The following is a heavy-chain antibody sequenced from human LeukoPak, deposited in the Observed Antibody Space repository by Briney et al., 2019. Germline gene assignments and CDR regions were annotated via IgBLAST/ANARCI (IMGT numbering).Heavy chain of an antibody. CDR1: GFTFSDYY. CDR3: ARTYYYDSSGGFY. J-gene: IGHJ4*02. CDR2: ISSSGSTI. D-gene: IGHD3-22*01. Sequence: GGSLRLPCAASGFTFSDYYMSWIRQAPGKGLEWASYISSSGSTIFYADSVKGRFTISRDNAKNSLYLQMNSLRAEDTAVYYCARTYYYDSSGGFYWGQGTLVTVSS. V-gene: IGHV3-11*01.